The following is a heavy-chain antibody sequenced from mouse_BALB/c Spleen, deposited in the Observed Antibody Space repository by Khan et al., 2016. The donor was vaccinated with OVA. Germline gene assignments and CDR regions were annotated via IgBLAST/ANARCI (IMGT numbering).Heavy chain of an antibody. D-gene: IGHD3-3*01. J-gene: IGHJ4*01. Sequence: QSELVQSGPELKKPGETVKISCKASGYTFTNYGVNWVKQTPGKGLKWMGWINTYTGEPTYADDFKGRFAFSLETSASTAFLQINNRKNEDTATYFCARGGRRAMDYWGQGTSVTVSS. CDR1: GYTFTNYG. CDR2: INTYTGEP. CDR3: ARGGRRAMDY. V-gene: IGHV9-3-1*01.